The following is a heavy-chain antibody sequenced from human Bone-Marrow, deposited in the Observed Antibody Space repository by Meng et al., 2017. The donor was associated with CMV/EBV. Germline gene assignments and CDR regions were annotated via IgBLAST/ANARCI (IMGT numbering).Heavy chain of an antibody. J-gene: IGHJ4*02. CDR1: GFTFNTYW. Sequence: GESLKISCVASGFTFNTYWMSWVRQAPGKGLEWVANIKQDGSEKYYVGSVKGRFTISGDNAKNSLYLQMNSLRAEDTAVYYCAKELDYWGQGTLVTVSS. CDR3: AKELDY. V-gene: IGHV3-7*03. CDR2: IKQDGSEK.